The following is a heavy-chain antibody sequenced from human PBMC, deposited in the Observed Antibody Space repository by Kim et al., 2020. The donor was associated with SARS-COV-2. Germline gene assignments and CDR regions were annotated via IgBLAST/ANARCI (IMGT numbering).Heavy chain of an antibody. Sequence: ASVKVSCKASGYTFTSYDINWVRQATGQGLEWMGWMNPNSGNTGYAQKFQGRVTMTRNTSISTAYMELSSLRSEDTAVYYCARGMKKTWNDFKKVYYYYGMDGWGQGTTVTVSS. J-gene: IGHJ6*02. CDR1: GYTFTSYD. D-gene: IGHD1-1*01. V-gene: IGHV1-8*01. CDR2: MNPNSGNT. CDR3: ARGMKKTWNDFKKVYYYYGMDG.